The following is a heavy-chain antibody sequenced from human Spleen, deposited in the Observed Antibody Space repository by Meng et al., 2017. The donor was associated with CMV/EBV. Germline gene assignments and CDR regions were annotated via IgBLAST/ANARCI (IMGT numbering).Heavy chain of an antibody. CDR1: GGTFRNYA. D-gene: IGHD2-2*01. V-gene: IGHV1-69*05. CDR2: IVPLFSTT. Sequence: SVKVSCKASGGTFRNYAVNWVRQAPGHGLEWMGVIVPLFSTTNYAQNFQGRVTITTDESTSTAYLEFHSLRSEDTAIYFCARDSVPVPAATGLVHWGQGSLVTVSS. J-gene: IGHJ4*02. CDR3: ARDSVPVPAATGLVH.